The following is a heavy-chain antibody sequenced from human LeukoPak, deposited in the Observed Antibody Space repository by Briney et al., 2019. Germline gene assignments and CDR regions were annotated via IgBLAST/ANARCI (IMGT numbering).Heavy chain of an antibody. CDR3: ATVNLYSHKSFDY. CDR1: GYTFTGYY. V-gene: IGHV1-24*01. D-gene: IGHD4-11*01. J-gene: IGHJ4*02. Sequence: ASVKVSCKASGYTFTGYYMHWVRQAPGKGLEWMGGFDPEDGETIYAQKFQGRVTMTEDTSTDTAYMELSSLRSEDTAVYYCATVNLYSHKSFDYWGQGTLVTVSS. CDR2: FDPEDGET.